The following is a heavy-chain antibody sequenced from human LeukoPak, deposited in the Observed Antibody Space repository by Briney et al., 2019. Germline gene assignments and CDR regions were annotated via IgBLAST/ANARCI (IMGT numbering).Heavy chain of an antibody. CDR1: GYTFTSYG. J-gene: IGHJ4*02. V-gene: IGHV1-18*01. CDR3: ARELYVDTAMPPDY. CDR2: ISAYNGNT. Sequence: GASVKVSCKASGYTFTSYGISWVRQAPGQGLEWMGWISAYNGNTNYAQKLQGRVTMTTDTSTSTAYMELRSLRSDDTAVYYCARELYVDTAMPPDYWSQGTLVTVSS. D-gene: IGHD5-18*01.